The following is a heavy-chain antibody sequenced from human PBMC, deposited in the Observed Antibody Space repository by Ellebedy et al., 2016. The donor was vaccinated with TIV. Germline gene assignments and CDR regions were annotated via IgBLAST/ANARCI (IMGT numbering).Heavy chain of an antibody. CDR1: GGTFSSYA. CDR3: ARRCTTCYSTDAFDI. V-gene: IGHV1-69*04. CDR2: IIPILGIA. D-gene: IGHD2-2*01. Sequence: ASVKVSCKASGGTFSSYAISWVRQAPGQGLEWMGRIIPILGIANYAQKFQGRVTITADKSTSTAYMELSSLRSEDTAVYYCARRCTTCYSTDAFDIWGQGTMVTVSS. J-gene: IGHJ3*02.